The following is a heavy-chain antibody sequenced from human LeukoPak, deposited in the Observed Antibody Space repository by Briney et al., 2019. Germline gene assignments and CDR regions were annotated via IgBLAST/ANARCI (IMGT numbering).Heavy chain of an antibody. J-gene: IGHJ4*02. Sequence: PSETLSLTCTVSGVSISNYYWSWIRQPPGRGLEWIGYMYYIGSTNYNPSLKSRVTISVDTSKNQFSLKLSSVTAADTAVYYCARGGYGSGSYYDSWGQGTLVTVSS. D-gene: IGHD3-10*01. CDR2: MYYIGST. V-gene: IGHV4-59*01. CDR1: GVSISNYY. CDR3: ARGGYGSGSYYDS.